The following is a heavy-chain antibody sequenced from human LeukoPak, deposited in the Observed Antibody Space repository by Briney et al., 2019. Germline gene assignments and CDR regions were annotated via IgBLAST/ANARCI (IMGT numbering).Heavy chain of an antibody. D-gene: IGHD3-22*01. J-gene: IGHJ4*02. CDR1: GITLSNYG. V-gene: IGHV3-23*01. CDR2: VSDSGGRA. CDR3: AKRGVVIRVILVGFHKEAYYFDS. Sequence: GGSLRLSCAVSGITLSNYGMSWVRQAPGKGLEWVAGVSDSGGRANYADSVKGRFTISRDNPKNTLYLQMNSLRAEDTAVYFCAKRGVVIRVILVGFHKEAYYFDSWGQGALVTVSS.